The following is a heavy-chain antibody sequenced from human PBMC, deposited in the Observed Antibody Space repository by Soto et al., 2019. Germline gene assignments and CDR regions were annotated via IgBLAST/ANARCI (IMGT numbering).Heavy chain of an antibody. CDR1: GFTFSSYA. V-gene: IGHV3-23*01. J-gene: IGHJ3*02. CDR2: ISGSGGST. CDR3: AKRITMIVVVITGAFEI. Sequence: PGGSLRLSCAASGFTFSSYAMSWVRQAPGKGLEWVSAISGSGGSTYYADSVQGRFTISRDNSKNTLYLQMNSLRAEDTAVYYCAKRITMIVVVITGAFEIWGQGTMVTVSS. D-gene: IGHD3-22*01.